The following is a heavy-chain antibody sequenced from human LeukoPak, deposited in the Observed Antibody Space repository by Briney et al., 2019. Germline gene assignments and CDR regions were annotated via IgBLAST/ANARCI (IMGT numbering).Heavy chain of an antibody. CDR3: ASRVITFGGANAFDI. CDR2: IYPVDSDT. Sequence: PGESLKTSCKGSGYSFTSYWIGWVRQMPGKGLEWMGIIYPVDSDTRYSPSFQGQVTISADKSISTAYLQWSSLKASDTAMYYCASRVITFGGANAFDIWGQGTMVTVSS. CDR1: GYSFTSYW. J-gene: IGHJ3*02. V-gene: IGHV5-51*01. D-gene: IGHD3-16*01.